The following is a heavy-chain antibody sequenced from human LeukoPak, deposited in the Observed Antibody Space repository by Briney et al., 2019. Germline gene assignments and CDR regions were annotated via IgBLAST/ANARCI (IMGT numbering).Heavy chain of an antibody. CDR1: GFTFSSYA. D-gene: IGHD3-10*01. CDR2: ISGSGGST. CDR3: ARQRGYGSGTFDY. V-gene: IGHV3-23*01. J-gene: IGHJ4*02. Sequence: GGSLRLSCAASGFTFSSYAMSWVRQAPGKGLEWVSAISGSGGSTYYADSVKGRFTISRDNSKNTLYLQMNSLRAEDTAVYYCARQRGYGSGTFDYWGQGIQVTTSS.